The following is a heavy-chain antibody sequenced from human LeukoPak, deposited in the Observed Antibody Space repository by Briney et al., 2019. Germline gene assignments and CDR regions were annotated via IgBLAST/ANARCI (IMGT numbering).Heavy chain of an antibody. CDR2: IKQDGSEK. CDR3: ARGTSIVGAAGLFDY. Sequence: GGSLRLSCAASGFTFSTYWMSWVRQAPGKGLEWVANIKQDGSEKYYVNSMKGRFTISRDNAKNSLYLQMNSLRAEDTAVYYCARGTSIVGAAGLFDYWGQGTLVTVSS. D-gene: IGHD1-26*01. V-gene: IGHV3-7*01. CDR1: GFTFSTYW. J-gene: IGHJ4*02.